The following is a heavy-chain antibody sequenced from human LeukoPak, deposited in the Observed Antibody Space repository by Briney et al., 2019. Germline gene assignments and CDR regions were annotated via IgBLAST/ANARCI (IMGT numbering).Heavy chain of an antibody. CDR3: ARGDGEGMARRAFDI. CDR1: GYTFTGYY. Sequence: ASVKVSCKASGYTFTGYYMHWVRQAPGQGLEWVGWINPTSGDTNYVQKFQGRVIMTRDTSISTAYMELSRVTSDDTAVYYCARGDGEGMARRAFDIWGQGTMVTVSS. D-gene: IGHD3-10*01. V-gene: IGHV1-2*02. J-gene: IGHJ3*02. CDR2: INPTSGDT.